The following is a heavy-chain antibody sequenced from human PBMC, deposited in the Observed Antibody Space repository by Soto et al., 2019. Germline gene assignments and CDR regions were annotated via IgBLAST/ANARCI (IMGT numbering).Heavy chain of an antibody. CDR1: GGSISSGGYY. Sequence: SETLSLTCTVSGGSISSGGYYWSWIRQHPGKGLEWIGYIYYSGSTYYNPSLKSRVTISVDTSKNQFSLKLSSVTAADTAVYYCARRDYGDGQYYFDYWGQGTLVTV. CDR3: ARRDYGDGQYYFDY. CDR2: IYYSGST. J-gene: IGHJ4*02. D-gene: IGHD4-17*01. V-gene: IGHV4-31*03.